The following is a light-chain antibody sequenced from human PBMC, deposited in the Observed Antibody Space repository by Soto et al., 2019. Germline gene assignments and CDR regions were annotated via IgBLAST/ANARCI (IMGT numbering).Light chain of an antibody. J-gene: IGLJ1*01. CDR2: EVS. V-gene: IGLV2-23*02. CDR3: CSYAGSSTYF. CDR1: SSDVGSYNL. Sequence: QSALAQPASVSGSPGQSITISCTGTSSDVGSYNLVSWYQHHPGKAPKLMIYEVSRRPSGVSNRFSGSKSANTASLTISGLQAEDEADYSCCSYAGSSTYFFGTGTKVTAL.